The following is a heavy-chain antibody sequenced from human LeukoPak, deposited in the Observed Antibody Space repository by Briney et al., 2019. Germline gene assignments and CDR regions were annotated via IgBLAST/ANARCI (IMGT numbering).Heavy chain of an antibody. Sequence: GASVKVSCKASGGTFSSYAISWVRQAPGQGLEWMGGIIPIFGTANYAQKFQGRVTITADESTSTAYMELSSLRSEDTAVYYCARKASYYYDFTDAFDIWGQGTMVTVSS. CDR3: ARKASYYYDFTDAFDI. D-gene: IGHD3-22*01. V-gene: IGHV1-69*13. CDR1: GGTFSSYA. J-gene: IGHJ3*02. CDR2: IIPIFGTA.